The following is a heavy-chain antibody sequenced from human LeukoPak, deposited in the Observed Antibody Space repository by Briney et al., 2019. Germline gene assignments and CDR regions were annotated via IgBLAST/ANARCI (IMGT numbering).Heavy chain of an antibody. D-gene: IGHD2-8*01. CDR2: IFISGST. V-gene: IGHV4-4*07. Sequence: PSETLSLTCTVSGGSISNFYWSWIRQPAGKGLEWIGRIFISGSTSYNPSLKSRVTVSVDTSKNQFSLKLSSVTGADTAIYYCARSSETNYDYFDYWGQGTLVTVSS. CDR1: GGSISNFY. CDR3: ARSSETNYDYFDY. J-gene: IGHJ4*02.